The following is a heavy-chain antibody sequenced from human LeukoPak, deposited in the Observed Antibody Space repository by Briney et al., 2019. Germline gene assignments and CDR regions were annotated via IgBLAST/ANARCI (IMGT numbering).Heavy chain of an antibody. CDR1: GYTFTGYY. J-gene: IGHJ4*02. CDR3: ARGPHWDPHFDY. D-gene: IGHD7-27*01. CDR2: INPNSGGT. V-gene: IGHV1-2*02. Sequence: ASVKVSCKASGYTFTGYYMHWVRQAPGQGLEWMGWINPNSGGTNYAQKFQGRVTMTRDTSISTAYMELSGVRSDDTAVYYCARGPHWDPHFDYWGQGTLVTVSS.